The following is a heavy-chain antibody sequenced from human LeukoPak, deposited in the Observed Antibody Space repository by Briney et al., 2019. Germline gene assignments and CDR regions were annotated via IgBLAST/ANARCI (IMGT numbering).Heavy chain of an antibody. J-gene: IGHJ3*02. V-gene: IGHV1-18*01. Sequence: ASVKVYCKASGYTFTSYGISWVRQAPGQGLEWMGWISAYNGNTNYAQKLQGRVTMTTDTSTSTAYMELRSLRSDDTAVYYCAKGDYDFWSGYSHAFDIWGQGTMVTVSS. CDR1: GYTFTSYG. CDR3: AKGDYDFWSGYSHAFDI. CDR2: ISAYNGNT. D-gene: IGHD3-3*01.